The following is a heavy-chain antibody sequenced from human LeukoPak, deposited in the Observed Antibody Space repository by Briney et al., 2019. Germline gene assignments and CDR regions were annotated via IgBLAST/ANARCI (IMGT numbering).Heavy chain of an antibody. CDR2: IYYSGST. D-gene: IGHD2-15*01. J-gene: IGHJ6*02. Sequence: PSETLSLTCTVSGGSISSYYWSWIRQPPGKGLEWIGYIYYSGSTNYNPSLKSRVTISVDKSKNQFSLKVNSVTAADTAVYFCAGVAATYYYYGLDVWGQGTTVTVSS. CDR3: AGVAATYYYYGLDV. CDR1: GGSISSYY. V-gene: IGHV4-59*12.